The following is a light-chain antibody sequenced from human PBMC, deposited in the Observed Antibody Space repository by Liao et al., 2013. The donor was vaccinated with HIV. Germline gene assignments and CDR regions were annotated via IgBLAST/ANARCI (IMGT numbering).Light chain of an antibody. V-gene: IGLV3-1*01. J-gene: IGLJ2*01. CDR2: QDT. CDR3: QACDTSTTGGVV. CDR1: KLGDKF. Sequence: SYELTQPPSVSVSPGQTASITCSGDKLGDKFTSWYQQKPGQSPVLVIYQDTKRPSGIPERFSGSNSGDAATLTISGTQAMDEADYYCQACDTSTTGGVVFGGGTKLTVL.